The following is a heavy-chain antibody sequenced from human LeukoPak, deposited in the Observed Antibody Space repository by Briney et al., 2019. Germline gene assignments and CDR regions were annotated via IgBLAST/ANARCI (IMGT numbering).Heavy chain of an antibody. Sequence: ASLKVSCTESGYTSTRNSIHWLRHAPGQRHDWMAWIKPNSGGTNNAPKFNGSVTMTRDTSIRTAYMELTRLRSDDMAVYYCASGYSSGWYYFDPWGEGTLVTLS. CDR1: GYTSTRNS. CDR3: ASGYSSGWYYFDP. D-gene: IGHD6-19*01. J-gene: IGHJ4*02. V-gene: IGHV1-2*02. CDR2: IKPNSGGT.